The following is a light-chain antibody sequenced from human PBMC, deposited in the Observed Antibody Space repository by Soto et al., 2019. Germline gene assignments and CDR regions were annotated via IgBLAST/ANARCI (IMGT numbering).Light chain of an antibody. Sequence: DIQMTQSPSTLSVSLGDRVTIARRASQSIISYLSWYQHKPGKAPKVLIYSSSILQSGVPSRFSGSGSGTDFTLTTTSLQPEDFATYYCQQYYSYPLTFGGGTKV. V-gene: IGKV1-39*01. CDR1: QSIISY. CDR2: SSS. J-gene: IGKJ4*01. CDR3: QQYYSYPLT.